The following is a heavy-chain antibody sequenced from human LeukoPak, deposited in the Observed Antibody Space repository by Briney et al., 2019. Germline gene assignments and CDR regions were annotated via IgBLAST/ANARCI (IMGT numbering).Heavy chain of an antibody. J-gene: IGHJ3*02. D-gene: IGHD3-9*01. CDR3: ARPSYYDILTGYYSDAFDI. CDR2: IYAGDSDT. CDR1: GSIFTSYW. V-gene: IGHV5-51*01. Sequence: PGGSLQICGQGAGSIFTSYWSGGGRPLPGKGREGMGIIYAGDSDTRGSPSFQGQVTISADKSISTAYLQWSSLKASDTAMYYCARPSYYDILTGYYSDAFDIWGQGTMVTVSS.